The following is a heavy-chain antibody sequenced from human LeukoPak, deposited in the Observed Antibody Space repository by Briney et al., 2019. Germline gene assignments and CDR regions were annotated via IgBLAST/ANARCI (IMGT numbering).Heavy chain of an antibody. CDR1: GDNVSSNSAA. Sequence: SQTLSLTCAISGDNVSSNSAAWNWIRQSPSRGLEWLGRTYYRSKWYYDYVVSLKSRITIIPDTSKNQFSLQLSSVTPEDTAVYYCARDSTTVTGYDYWGQGTLVTVSS. J-gene: IGHJ4*02. CDR3: ARDSTTVTGYDY. D-gene: IGHD4-17*01. V-gene: IGHV6-1*01. CDR2: TYYRSKWYY.